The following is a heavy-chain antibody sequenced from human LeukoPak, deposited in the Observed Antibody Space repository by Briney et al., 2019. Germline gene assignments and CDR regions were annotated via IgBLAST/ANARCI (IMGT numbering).Heavy chain of an antibody. Sequence: GGSLRLSCAASGFTFSSYAMSWVRQAPGKGLEWVSAISGSGGSTYYADSVKGRFTISRDNSKNTLYLQMNSLRAEDTAVYYCARGRHVLRYFDWYSEGFDYWGQGTLVTVSS. J-gene: IGHJ4*02. CDR2: ISGSGGST. CDR3: ARGRHVLRYFDWYSEGFDY. CDR1: GFTFSSYA. V-gene: IGHV3-23*01. D-gene: IGHD3-9*01.